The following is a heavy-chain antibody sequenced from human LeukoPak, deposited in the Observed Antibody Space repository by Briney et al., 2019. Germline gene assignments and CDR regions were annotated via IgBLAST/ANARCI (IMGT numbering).Heavy chain of an antibody. Sequence: SVKVSCKASGGTFSSYAISWVRQAPGQGLEWMGGIIPIFGTANYAQKFQGRVAITADESTSTAYMELSSLRSEDTAVYYCARDHPYSYGPDYWGQGTLVTVSS. CDR1: GGTFSSYA. D-gene: IGHD5-18*01. J-gene: IGHJ4*02. V-gene: IGHV1-69*13. CDR3: ARDHPYSYGPDY. CDR2: IIPIFGTA.